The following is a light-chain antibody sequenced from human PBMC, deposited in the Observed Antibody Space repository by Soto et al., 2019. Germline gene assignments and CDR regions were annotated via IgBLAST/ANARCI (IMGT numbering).Light chain of an antibody. CDR1: SSDVGGYNY. CDR2: EVS. J-gene: IGLJ2*01. CDR3: SSYGGSNPVV. Sequence: QSVLTQPPSASGSPGQSVTISCTGSSSDVGGYNYVSWYQQHPGKAPKLMIYEVSKRPSGVPDRLSGSKSGNTASLTVSGLHAEDEADYYCSSYGGSNPVVFGGGTKLTVL. V-gene: IGLV2-8*01.